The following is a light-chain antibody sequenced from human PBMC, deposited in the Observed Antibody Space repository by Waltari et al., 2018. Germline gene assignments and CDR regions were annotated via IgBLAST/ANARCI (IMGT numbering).Light chain of an antibody. CDR3: QVWDSSTAV. CDR1: NIGGKN. J-gene: IGLJ7*01. V-gene: IGLV3-9*01. CDR2: RDK. Sequence: SYDLTQPLSVSVALGQTARITCGGNNIGGKNVNGYQKKPGQAPLLVIYRDKNRPSRTPERFSGSNSENTATLTITGAQGADEADYYCQVWDSSTAVFGGGTQLTVL.